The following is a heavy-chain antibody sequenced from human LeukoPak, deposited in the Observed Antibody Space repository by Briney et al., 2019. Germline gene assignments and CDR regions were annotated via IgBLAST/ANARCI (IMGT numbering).Heavy chain of an antibody. Sequence: PSETLSLTCTVSGGSISSGSYYWSWIRQPAGKGLEWIGRIYTSGSTNYNPSLKSRVTISVDTSKNQFSLKLSSVTAADTAVYYCARTTNGITGTRYYFDYWGQGTLVTVSS. CDR1: GGSISSGSYY. CDR2: IYTSGST. J-gene: IGHJ4*02. V-gene: IGHV4-61*02. CDR3: ARTTNGITGTRYYFDY. D-gene: IGHD1-20*01.